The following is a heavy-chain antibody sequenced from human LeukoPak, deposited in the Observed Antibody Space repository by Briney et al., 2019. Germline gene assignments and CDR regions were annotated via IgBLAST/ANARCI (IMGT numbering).Heavy chain of an antibody. D-gene: IGHD5-18*01. V-gene: IGHV3-7*01. CDR2: IKQDGSEK. CDR3: ARGPDTAMVVSRGFDY. CDR1: GFTFSSYW. Sequence: GGSLRLSCAASGFTFSSYWMSWVRQAPGKGLEWVANIKQDGSEKYYVDSVKGRFTISRDNAKNSLYLQMNSLRAADTAVYYCARGPDTAMVVSRGFDYWGQGTLVTVSS. J-gene: IGHJ4*02.